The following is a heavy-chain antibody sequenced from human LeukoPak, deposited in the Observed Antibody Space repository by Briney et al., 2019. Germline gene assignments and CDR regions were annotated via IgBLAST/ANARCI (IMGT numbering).Heavy chain of an antibody. J-gene: IGHJ4*02. D-gene: IGHD6-13*01. V-gene: IGHV4-4*07. CDR3: AREASIAAAGWISDY. Sequence: SETLSLTCTVSGGSINSNYWTWIRQPAGKGLEWIGRISTSGITNYSPSLKSRVTISLDKSKNQFSLILASVTAADTALYYCAREASIAAAGWISDYWGQGTLVTVSS. CDR2: ISTSGIT. CDR1: GGSINSNY.